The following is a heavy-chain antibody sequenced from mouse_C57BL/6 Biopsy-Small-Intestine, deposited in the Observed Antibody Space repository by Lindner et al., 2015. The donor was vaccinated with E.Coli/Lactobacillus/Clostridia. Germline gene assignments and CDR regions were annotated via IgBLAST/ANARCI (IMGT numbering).Heavy chain of an antibody. CDR3: AREGVTSWFAY. Sequence: VQLQESGAELVRPGTSVKVSCKASGYAFTNYLIEWVKQRPGQSLEWIGVINPGSGGTNYNEKFKGKATLTADKSSNTAYMQLSSLTSEDSAVYFCAREGVTSWFAYWGQGTLVTASA. J-gene: IGHJ3*01. CDR2: INPGSGGT. D-gene: IGHD2-5*01. CDR1: GYAFTNYL. V-gene: IGHV1-54*01.